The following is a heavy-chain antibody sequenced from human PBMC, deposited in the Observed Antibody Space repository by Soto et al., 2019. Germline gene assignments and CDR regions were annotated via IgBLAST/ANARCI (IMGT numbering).Heavy chain of an antibody. J-gene: IGHJ5*02. CDR3: ARLRIATNNYKWFDP. V-gene: IGHV4-31*03. D-gene: IGHD2-21*01. CDR1: GAALNSGNYY. Sequence: ASETLSLTCSVSGAALNSGNYYWSWIRQVPGKGLGWIGHIYVTGAVDYNPSLRDRITISQDTSERQFSLNLRLVTAADTAVYYCARLRIATNNYKWFDPWGQGTLVTISS. CDR2: IYVTGAV.